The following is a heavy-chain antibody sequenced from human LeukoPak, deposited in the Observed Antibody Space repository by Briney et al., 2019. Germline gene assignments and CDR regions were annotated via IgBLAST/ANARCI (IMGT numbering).Heavy chain of an antibody. D-gene: IGHD6-19*01. CDR1: GFTFSSYA. Sequence: SGGSLRLSCAASGFTFSSYAMHWVRQAPGKGLEWVAVISYDGSNKYYADSVKGRFTISRDNFKNTLYLQMNSLRAEDTAVYCCARGGYSSGWSQGGLDYWGQGTLVTVSS. J-gene: IGHJ4*02. V-gene: IGHV3-30-3*01. CDR3: ARGGYSSGWSQGGLDY. CDR2: ISYDGSNK.